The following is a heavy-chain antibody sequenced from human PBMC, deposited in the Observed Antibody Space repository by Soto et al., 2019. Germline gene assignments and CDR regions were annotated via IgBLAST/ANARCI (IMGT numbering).Heavy chain of an antibody. CDR3: ARHKFIGGSCYSDY. CDR1: GGTFSSYA. CDR2: IIPIFGTA. V-gene: IGHV1-69*01. J-gene: IGHJ4*02. D-gene: IGHD2-15*01. Sequence: QVQLVQSGAEVKKPGSSVKVSCKASGGTFSSYAISWVRQAPGQGLEWMGGIIPIFGTANYAQKFQGRVTITADESTSTAYMEVSSLRYEDTAVYYCARHKFIGGSCYSDYWGQGTLVTVSS.